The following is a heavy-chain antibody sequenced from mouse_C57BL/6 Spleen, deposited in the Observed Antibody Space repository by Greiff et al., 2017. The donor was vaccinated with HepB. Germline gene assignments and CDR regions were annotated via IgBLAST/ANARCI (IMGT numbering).Heavy chain of an antibody. CDR2: INPYNGDT. CDR3: ARWDYDGYYVGPY. Sequence: VQLQHSGPELVKPGDSVKISCKASGYSFTGYFMNWVMQSHGKSLEWIGRINPYNGDTFYNQKFKGKATLTVDKSSSTAHMELRSLTSEDSAVYYCARWDYDGYYVGPYWGQGTLVTVSA. CDR1: GYSFTGYF. D-gene: IGHD2-3*01. V-gene: IGHV1-20*01. J-gene: IGHJ3*01.